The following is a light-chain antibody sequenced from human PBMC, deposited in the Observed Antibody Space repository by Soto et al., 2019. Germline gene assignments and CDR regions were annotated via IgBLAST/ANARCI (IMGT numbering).Light chain of an antibody. V-gene: IGKV1-6*01. CDR2: DGS. CDR1: QSISSY. J-gene: IGKJ1*01. Sequence: IQMTQSPSSLSASVGDRVTITCRASQSISSYLNWYQQEPGKAPKLLIYDGSSLQSGVPSRFSGSGSGTEFTLTISSLQPEDFATYYCLQDYNYLWTFGQGTKVDIK. CDR3: LQDYNYLWT.